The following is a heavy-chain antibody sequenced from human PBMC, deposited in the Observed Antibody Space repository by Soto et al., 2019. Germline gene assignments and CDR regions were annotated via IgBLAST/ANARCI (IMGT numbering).Heavy chain of an antibody. CDR1: GYTFTSYG. J-gene: IGHJ6*02. CDR2: ISAYNGNT. CDR3: ARGYCSGGSCYSRGGLDGMDV. V-gene: IGHV1-18*01. D-gene: IGHD2-15*01. Sequence: QVQLVQSGAEVKKPGASVKVSCKASGYTFTSYGISWVRQAPGQGLEWMGWISAYNGNTNYAQKLQGRVTMTTDTSTSTDYMELRSLRSDDTAVYYCARGYCSGGSCYSRGGLDGMDVWGQGTTVTVSS.